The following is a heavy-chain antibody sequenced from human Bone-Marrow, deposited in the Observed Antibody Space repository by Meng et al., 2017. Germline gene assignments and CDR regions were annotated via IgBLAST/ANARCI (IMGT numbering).Heavy chain of an antibody. D-gene: IGHD3-10*01. J-gene: IGHJ4*02. CDR2: IKQDGSEK. V-gene: IGHV3-7*01. CDR3: ARGIRLLWFGELTFDY. Sequence: GESLKISCVASGFTFSSYWMSWVRQAPGKGLEWVANIKQDGSEKYYVDSVKGRFTISRDNAKNSLYLQMNSLRAEDTAVYYCARGIRLLWFGELTFDYWGQGTLVTVSS. CDR1: GFTFSSYW.